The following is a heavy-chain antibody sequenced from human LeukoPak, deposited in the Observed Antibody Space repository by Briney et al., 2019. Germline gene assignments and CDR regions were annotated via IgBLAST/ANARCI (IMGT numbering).Heavy chain of an antibody. CDR1: GFTFSDYY. D-gene: IGHD3-10*01. CDR2: ISSSGSSI. CDR3: ARPPHEWNLARGVFDI. V-gene: IGHV3-11*01. J-gene: IGHJ3*02. Sequence: GGSLRLSCEASGFTFSDYYMSWIRQAPGKGLEWVSHISSSGSSIHYADSVRGRFALSRDNTKNSLYLQMDSLRAEDTAVYYCARPPHEWNLARGVFDIWGQGTMVTVSS.